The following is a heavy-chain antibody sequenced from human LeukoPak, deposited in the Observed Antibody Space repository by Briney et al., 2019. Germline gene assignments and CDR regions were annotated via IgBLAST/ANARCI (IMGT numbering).Heavy chain of an antibody. J-gene: IGHJ4*02. V-gene: IGHV3-23*01. Sequence: PGGSLRLSCSASGFTFSRYAMSGVRPAPGKGLECGSGFSGSGDSAYYAHSVKRRSTISRDNSKKKLYLQMTSLRAEDTAVYYCPKGGYGSGSHMAFDFWGQGTLVTVSS. CDR3: PKGGYGSGSHMAFDF. CDR1: GFTFSRYA. CDR2: FSGSGDSA. D-gene: IGHD3-10*01.